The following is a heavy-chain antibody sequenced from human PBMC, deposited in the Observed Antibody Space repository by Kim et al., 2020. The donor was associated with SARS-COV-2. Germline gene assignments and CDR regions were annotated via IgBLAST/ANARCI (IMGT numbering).Heavy chain of an antibody. CDR1: GFTFSNGW. D-gene: IGHD2-15*01. V-gene: IGHV3-15*01. J-gene: IGHJ4*02. Sequence: GGSLRLSCAATGFTFSNGWMSWVRQAPGRGLEWVGRIKSNTAGGTTDFAAPVKGRFTISRDDSKNTLYLLMNSLKTEDTAVYYCTTADRSILDYWGQGTLVNVSS. CDR2: IKSNTAGGTT. CDR3: TTADRSILDY.